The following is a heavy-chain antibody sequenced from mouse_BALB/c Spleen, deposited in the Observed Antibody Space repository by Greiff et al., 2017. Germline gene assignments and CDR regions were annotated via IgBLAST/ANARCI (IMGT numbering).Heavy chain of an antibody. CDR2: IWSGGST. Sequence: QVQLKESGPGLVQPSQSLSITCTVSGFSLTSYGVHWVRQSPGKGLEWLGVIWSGGSTDYNAAFISRLSNSKDNSKSQVFFKMNSLQANDTAIYYCASPHYYGYDYYAMDYWGQGTSVTVSS. V-gene: IGHV2-2*02. D-gene: IGHD1-2*01. J-gene: IGHJ4*01. CDR3: ASPHYYGYDYYAMDY. CDR1: GFSLTSYG.